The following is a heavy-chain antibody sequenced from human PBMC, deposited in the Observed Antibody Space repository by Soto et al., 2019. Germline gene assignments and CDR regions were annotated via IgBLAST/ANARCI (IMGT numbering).Heavy chain of an antibody. D-gene: IGHD2-15*01. CDR2: ISYDGSNK. CDR1: GFTFSSYG. V-gene: IGHV3-30*18. Sequence: HPGGSLRLSCAASGFTFSSYGMHWVRQAPGKGLEWVAVISYDGSNKYYADSVKGRFTISRDNSKNTLYLQMNSLRAEDTAVYYCAKGAYAVVAASYFDYWGQGTLVTVSS. J-gene: IGHJ4*02. CDR3: AKGAYAVVAASYFDY.